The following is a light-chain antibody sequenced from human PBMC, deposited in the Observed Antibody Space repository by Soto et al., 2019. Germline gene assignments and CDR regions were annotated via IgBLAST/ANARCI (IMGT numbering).Light chain of an antibody. J-gene: IGKJ2*01. CDR1: QSVSSSY. V-gene: IGKV3-20*01. Sequence: EIVLTQSPGTLSLSPGERATLSCRASQSVSSSYLAWYQQNPGQAPRLLIYGASSRATGIPDRFSGSWSGTDFTLTTSRLDPEDFAVYYCQQYGSSSYTFGQGTKLEIK. CDR3: QQYGSSSYT. CDR2: GAS.